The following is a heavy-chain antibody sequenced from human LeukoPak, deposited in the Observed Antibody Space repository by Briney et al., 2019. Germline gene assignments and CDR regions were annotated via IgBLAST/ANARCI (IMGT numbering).Heavy chain of an antibody. V-gene: IGHV3-30*18. CDR1: GFTFSSYG. CDR3: AKGAHYYDSSGYHHRFDY. CDR2: ISYDGSNK. Sequence: GGSLRLSCAASGFTFSSYGMHWVRQAPGKGLEWVAVISYDGSNKYYADSVKGRFTISRDNSKNTLYLQMNSLRAEDTAVYYCAKGAHYYDSSGYHHRFDYWGQGTLVTVSS. D-gene: IGHD3-22*01. J-gene: IGHJ4*02.